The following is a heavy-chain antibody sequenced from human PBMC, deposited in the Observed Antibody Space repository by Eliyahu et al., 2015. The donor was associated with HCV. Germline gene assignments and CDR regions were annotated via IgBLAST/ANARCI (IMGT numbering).Heavy chain of an antibody. CDR3: ARLTPDYYFDY. V-gene: IGHV5-51*03. D-gene: IGHD3-9*01. CDR1: GYSFTSYW. CDR2: STLESQIR. Sequence: EVQLVQSGAEVKKPGESLKISCKGSGYSFTSYWIGWVRPDARESAWWGGGISTLESQIRYSPSFQGQVTISADKSISTAYLQWSSLKASDTAMYYCARLTPDYYFDYWGQGTLVTVSS. J-gene: IGHJ4*02.